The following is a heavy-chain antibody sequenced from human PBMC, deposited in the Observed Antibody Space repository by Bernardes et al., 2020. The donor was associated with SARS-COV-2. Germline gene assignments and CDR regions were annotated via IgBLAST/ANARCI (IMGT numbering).Heavy chain of an antibody. D-gene: IGHD2-2*02. CDR3: AKAIPPRVSGMPPDY. V-gene: IGHV3-23*01. J-gene: IGHJ4*02. CDR1: GFTFSSHA. CDR2: ISGSGGST. Sequence: GGSLRLSCAASGFTFSSHAMSWVRQAPGKGLEWVSGISGSGGSTYYADSVKGRFTISRDNSKNMLNLQMNSLRAEDTAVYYCAKAIPPRVSGMPPDYWGQGTLVTVSS.